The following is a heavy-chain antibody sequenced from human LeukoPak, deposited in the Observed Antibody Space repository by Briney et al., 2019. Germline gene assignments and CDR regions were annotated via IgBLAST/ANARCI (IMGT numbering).Heavy chain of an antibody. CDR1: GFTLSSYA. J-gene: IGHJ4*02. Sequence: GRSLRLSCTASGFTLSSYAIHWVRQAPGKGLEWVSVIYLDGSKIYYADSVKGRFTLSRGNSKNTLYLQMNSLIAEDTAVYYCVRDDSGSVIRGVLHYWGQGALVTVSS. D-gene: IGHD3-10*01. CDR3: VRDDSGSVIRGVLHY. CDR2: IYLDGSKI. V-gene: IGHV3-33*01.